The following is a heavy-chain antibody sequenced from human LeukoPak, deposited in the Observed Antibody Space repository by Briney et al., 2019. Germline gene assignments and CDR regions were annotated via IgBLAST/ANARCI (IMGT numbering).Heavy chain of an antibody. Sequence: ASVEVSCKASGYTFSSYDINWVRQATGQGLEWMGWMNPNSGNTGYAQKFQGRVSMTSNTSISTAYVELSSLRSEDTAVYYCTRGLRREQQLLRAFDDWGQGTLVTVSS. D-gene: IGHD6-13*01. CDR3: TRGLRREQQLLRAFDD. CDR1: GYTFSSYD. V-gene: IGHV1-8*01. J-gene: IGHJ4*02. CDR2: MNPNSGNT.